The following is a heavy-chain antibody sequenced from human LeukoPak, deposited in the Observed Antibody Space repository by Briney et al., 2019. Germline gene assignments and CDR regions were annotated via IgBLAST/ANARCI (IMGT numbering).Heavy chain of an antibody. D-gene: IGHD6-13*01. CDR1: GYTFTGYY. CDR3: ARIAAAGTYYYYMDV. CDR2: INPNSGGT. V-gene: IGHV1-2*02. J-gene: IGHJ6*03. Sequence: EASVKVSCKASGYTFTGYYMHWVRQAPGQGLEWMGWINPNSGGTNYAQKFQGRVTMTRGTSISTAYMELSRLRSDDTAVYYCARIAAAGTYYYYMDVWGKGTTVTVSS.